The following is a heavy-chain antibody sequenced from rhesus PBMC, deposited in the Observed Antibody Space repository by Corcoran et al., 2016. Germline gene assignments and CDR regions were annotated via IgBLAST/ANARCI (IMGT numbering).Heavy chain of an antibody. CDR2: IYGKSEST. CDR1: GGSISDYYY. Sequence: QVQLQESGPGLVKPSETLSLTCAVSGGSISDYYYWNWIRHPPGKGLEWIGNIYGKSESTYYNPSHKSRVTISKDTSKNQFFLKLSSVTAADTAVYYCARDDTAGTDWGQGVLVTVSS. CDR3: ARDDTAGTD. D-gene: IGHD5-24*01. V-gene: IGHV4S9*01. J-gene: IGHJ4*01.